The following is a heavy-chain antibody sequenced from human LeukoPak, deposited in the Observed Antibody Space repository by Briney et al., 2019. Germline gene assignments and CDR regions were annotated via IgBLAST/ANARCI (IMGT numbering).Heavy chain of an antibody. J-gene: IGHJ4*02. V-gene: IGHV3-74*01. CDR1: GFTFSSYW. Sequence: GGSLRLSCVASGFTFSSYWMHWVRQDPRKGLVWVSRINGDGRNINYADSVRGRFTISRDNAKNTLYLQMNSLRAEDTALYHCAREGYYDSRAFDYWGQGTLVTVSS. D-gene: IGHD3-22*01. CDR2: INGDGRNI. CDR3: AREGYYDSRAFDY.